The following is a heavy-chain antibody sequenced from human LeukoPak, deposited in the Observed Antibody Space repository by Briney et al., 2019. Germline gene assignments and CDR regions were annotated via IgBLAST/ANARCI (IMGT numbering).Heavy chain of an antibody. Sequence: GGSLRLSCAASGFTFSSYWMHWVRQAPGKGLVWVSRINSDGSSTSYADSVKGRFTISRDSAKNTLYLQMNSLRAEDTAVYYCAKGVYQYDCTGYYYDYWGQGTLVTVSS. CDR2: INSDGSST. D-gene: IGHD3-22*01. J-gene: IGHJ4*02. CDR3: AKGVYQYDCTGYYYDY. V-gene: IGHV3-74*01. CDR1: GFTFSSYW.